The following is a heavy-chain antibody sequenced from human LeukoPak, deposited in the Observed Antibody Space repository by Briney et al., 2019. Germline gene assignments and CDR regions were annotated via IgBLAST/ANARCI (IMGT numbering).Heavy chain of an antibody. V-gene: IGHV3-74*01. CDR3: TRVFVGDEYSSSGY. CDR1: GFTFSRYY. CDR2: INSDGSST. J-gene: IGHJ4*02. D-gene: IGHD6-13*01. Sequence: PGGSLRLSCAASGFTFSRYYMHWVRQAPGKELVRVSRINSDGSSTTYADSVKGRFTISRDNAKNTLYLQMNSLKVEDTAVYYCTRVFVGDEYSSSGYWGQGTLVTVSS.